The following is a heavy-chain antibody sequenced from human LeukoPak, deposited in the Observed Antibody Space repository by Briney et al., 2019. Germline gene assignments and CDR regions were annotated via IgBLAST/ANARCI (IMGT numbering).Heavy chain of an antibody. CDR1: GFTFSTYW. J-gene: IGHJ4*02. V-gene: IGHV3-7*01. CDR3: ARDHYNWTPDQGYKVFDY. D-gene: IGHD1-20*01. Sequence: GGSLRLSCAVSGFTFSTYWMSWVRQAPGKGLEWVANIKQDGSQKYYVHSVKGRFTISRDNAKNSLYLQMNSLRAEDTAVYYCARDHYNWTPDQGYKVFDYWGQGSLVTVSS. CDR2: IKQDGSQK.